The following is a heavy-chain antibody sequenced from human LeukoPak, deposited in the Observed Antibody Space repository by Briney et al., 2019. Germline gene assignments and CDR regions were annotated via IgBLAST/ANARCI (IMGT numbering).Heavy chain of an antibody. J-gene: IGHJ4*02. V-gene: IGHV3-30*19. Sequence: GGSLRLSCAASGFTFSTYGMHWVRQAPGKGLEWVSFMEYDGSNKYYADSVKGRFTISRDNSKNTLYLQMNSLRPEDTAVYYCARDTSPGITGTYWGQGTLVTVSS. CDR2: MEYDGSNK. CDR1: GFTFSTYG. D-gene: IGHD1-20*01. CDR3: ARDTSPGITGTY.